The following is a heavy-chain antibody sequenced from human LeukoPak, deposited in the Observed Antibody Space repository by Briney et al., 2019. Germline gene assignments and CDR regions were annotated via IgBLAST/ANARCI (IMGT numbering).Heavy chain of an antibody. D-gene: IGHD3-10*01. CDR3: AKVAKYYYGPETYYFFEQ. J-gene: IGHJ4*02. V-gene: IGHV3-23*01. CDR1: GFTFSSYE. CDR2: ISGSGGST. Sequence: GGSLRLSCAASGFTFSSYEMNWVRQAPGKGLEWVSAISGSGGSTYYADSVKGRFTISRDNSKNTLYLQMNSLRVEDTAVYYCAKVAKYYYGPETYYFFEQWGQGTPVTASS.